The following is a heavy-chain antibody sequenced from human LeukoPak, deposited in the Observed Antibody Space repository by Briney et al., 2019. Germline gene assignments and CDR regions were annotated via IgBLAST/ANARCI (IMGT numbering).Heavy chain of an antibody. J-gene: IGHJ4*02. CDR2: IYPGDSHT. D-gene: IGHD6-13*01. CDR3: ARLLGSSSSSWASSDY. Sequence: GESLKISCKGSGYSFTTYWIGWVRQIPGKGLEWMGIIYPGDSHTIYSPSFRGQVTMSADKSISTAYLQWSSLKASDTAMYYCARLLGSSSSSWASSDYWGQGTLVTVSS. V-gene: IGHV5-51*01. CDR1: GYSFTTYW.